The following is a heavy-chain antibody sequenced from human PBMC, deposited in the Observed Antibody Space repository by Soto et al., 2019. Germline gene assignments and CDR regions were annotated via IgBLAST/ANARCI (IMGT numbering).Heavy chain of an antibody. CDR3: ARDRHCSRPSCSQNWFDP. D-gene: IGHD2-2*01. J-gene: IGHJ5*02. CDR1: GYTLTSYG. Sequence: GASVKVSCKASGYTLTSYGISWVRQAPGQGLEWMGWISAYNGNTNYAQKLQGRVTMTTDTSTSTAYMELRSLRSDDTAVYYCARDRHCSRPSCSQNWFDPWGQGTLVTVSS. CDR2: ISAYNGNT. V-gene: IGHV1-18*01.